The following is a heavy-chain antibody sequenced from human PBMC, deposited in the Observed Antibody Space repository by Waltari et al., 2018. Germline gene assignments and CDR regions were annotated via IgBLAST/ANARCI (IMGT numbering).Heavy chain of an antibody. V-gene: IGHV3-48*03. CDR3: ARSLSGYFGGREY. D-gene: IGHD5-12*01. Sequence: EVQLVESGGGLVQPGGSLRLACVASGPGFNFGGYEMSWVRQAPGKGLEWLSYITHGGTTTYYADSVKGRFTISRDNGKNSLYLQMNSLTAEDTAVYYCARSLSGYFGGREYWGQGTLVTVSS. CDR1: GPGFNFGGYE. CDR2: ITHGGTTT. J-gene: IGHJ4*02.